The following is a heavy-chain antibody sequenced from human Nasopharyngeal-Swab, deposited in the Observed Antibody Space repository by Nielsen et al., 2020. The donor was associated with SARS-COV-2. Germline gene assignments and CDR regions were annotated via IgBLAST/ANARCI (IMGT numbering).Heavy chain of an antibody. J-gene: IGHJ4*02. D-gene: IGHD1-14*01. V-gene: IGHV3-23*01. Sequence: GESLKISCAGSGFTFSSYAMNWVRQAPGKGLEWVSAISRTYSTYYADSVRGRFTVSRDNSKNTLYLQMSSLRAEDTAVYYCAKGTGMTYRAIDYWGQGTLVTASS. CDR1: GFTFSSYA. CDR3: AKGTGMTYRAIDY. CDR2: ISRTYST.